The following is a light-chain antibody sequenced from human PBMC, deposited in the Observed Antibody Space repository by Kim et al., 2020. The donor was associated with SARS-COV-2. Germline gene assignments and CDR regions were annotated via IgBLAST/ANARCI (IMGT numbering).Light chain of an antibody. CDR3: PQRSNWPPYT. J-gene: IGKJ2*01. V-gene: IGKV3-11*01. CDR2: DAS. CDR1: QSVSSY. Sequence: EIVLTQSPATLSLSPGERATLSCRASQSVSSYLAWYQQQPAQPPRRLINDASNRAAGILAGCISSGCSTDFSLTIISLLPPDVAVYYCPQRSNWPPYTFGQGTKLEI.